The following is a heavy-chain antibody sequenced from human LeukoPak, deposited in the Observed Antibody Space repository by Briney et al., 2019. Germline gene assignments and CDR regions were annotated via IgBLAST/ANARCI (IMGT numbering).Heavy chain of an antibody. D-gene: IGHD5-18*01. V-gene: IGHV3-23*01. CDR1: GFTFSTYA. CDR3: AREGSYGASDY. Sequence: GGSLRLSCAASGFTFSTYAMSWVRQAPGKGLEWVSAISGRGVSTSYADSVRGRFTISRDNSKNTLYLQMNSLRAEDMAVYYCAREGSYGASDYWGQGTMVTVSS. J-gene: IGHJ4*02. CDR2: ISGRGVST.